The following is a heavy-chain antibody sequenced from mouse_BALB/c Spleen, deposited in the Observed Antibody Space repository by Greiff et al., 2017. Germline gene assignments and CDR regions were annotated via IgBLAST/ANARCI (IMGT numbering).Heavy chain of an antibody. Sequence: EVQLKESGPELVKPGASVKVSCKASGYSFTDYNMYWVKQSHGKSLEWIGYIDPYNGGTSYNQKFKGKATLTVDKSSSTAYMHLSSLTSEDSAVYYCARRMITTGFDYWGQGTTLTVSS. D-gene: IGHD2-4*01. CDR1: GYSFTDYN. J-gene: IGHJ2*01. CDR3: ARRMITTGFDY. CDR2: IDPYNGGT. V-gene: IGHV1S135*01.